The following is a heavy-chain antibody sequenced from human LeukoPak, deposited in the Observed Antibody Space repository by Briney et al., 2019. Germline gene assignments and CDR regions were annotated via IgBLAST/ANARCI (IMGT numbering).Heavy chain of an antibody. V-gene: IGHV3-13*01. J-gene: IGHJ3*02. CDR2: IGTLADT. CDR3: ATGRSRGWSYAFDI. Sequence: GGSLRLSCAASGLTFSSHDMHWVRQVTGKGLEWVSAIGTLADTFYLDSVKGRFTISRENAKNSLYLQMNSLRAGDTAVYYCATGRSRGWSYAFDIWGRGTVVTVSS. D-gene: IGHD6-19*01. CDR1: GLTFSSHD.